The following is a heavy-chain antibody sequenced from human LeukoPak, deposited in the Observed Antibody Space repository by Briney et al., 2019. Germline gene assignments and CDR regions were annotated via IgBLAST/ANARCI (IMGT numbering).Heavy chain of an antibody. Sequence: GGSLRLSCAASGFTFSSYWMSRVRQAPGKGLEWVANIKQDGSEKYYVDSVKGRFTISRDNAKNSLYLQMNSLRAEDTAVYYCASSPRGALLYYGSGRYYRQPDYFDYWGQGTLVTVSS. V-gene: IGHV3-7*01. D-gene: IGHD3-10*01. CDR3: ASSPRGALLYYGSGRYYRQPDYFDY. CDR2: IKQDGSEK. CDR1: GFTFSSYW. J-gene: IGHJ4*02.